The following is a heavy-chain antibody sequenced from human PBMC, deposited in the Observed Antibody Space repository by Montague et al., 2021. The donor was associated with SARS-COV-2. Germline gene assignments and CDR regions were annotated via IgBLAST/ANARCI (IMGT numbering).Heavy chain of an antibody. Sequence: SETLSLTCTVSGSSVRSDYYWAWIRQSPGKVLEWIGSSSHKGITDYNPSLRSRVTLSVDTSKNQISLKLTSVAAADTAVYYCARYSPLGFESPDTFDIWGRGTMVTVSS. D-gene: IGHD3-9*01. CDR1: GSSVRSDYY. CDR2: SSHKGIT. CDR3: ARYSPLGFESPDTFDI. J-gene: IGHJ3*02. V-gene: IGHV4-38-2*02.